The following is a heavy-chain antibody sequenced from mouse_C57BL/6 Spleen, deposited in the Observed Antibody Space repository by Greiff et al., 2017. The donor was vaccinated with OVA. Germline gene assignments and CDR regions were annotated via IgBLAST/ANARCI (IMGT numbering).Heavy chain of an antibody. CDR3: ARGADD. J-gene: IGHJ4*01. V-gene: IGHV1-26*01. CDR2: INPNNGGT. Sequence: VQLQQSGPELVKPGASVKISCKASGYTFTDYYMNWVKQSHGKSLEWIGDINPNNGGTSYNQKFKGKATLTVDKSSSTAYMELRSLTSEDSAVYYCARGADDWGQGTSVTVSS. CDR1: GYTFTDYY.